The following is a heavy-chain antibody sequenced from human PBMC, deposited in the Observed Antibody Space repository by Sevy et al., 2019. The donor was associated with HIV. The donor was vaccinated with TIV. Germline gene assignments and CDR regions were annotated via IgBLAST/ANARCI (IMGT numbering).Heavy chain of an antibody. CDR2: INSDSGVT. CDR1: GYIFTDYY. CDR3: ARLTTQPTSDLYGMDV. D-gene: IGHD4-17*01. Sequence: ASVKVSCKASGYIFTDYYIHWVRQAPGQGLEWMAWINSDSGVTNYAHKFRGEVTVTRDTSLSTAYLELTRLKSNDTAIYYCARLTTQPTSDLYGMDVWGQGTTVTVSS. V-gene: IGHV1-2*07. J-gene: IGHJ6*02.